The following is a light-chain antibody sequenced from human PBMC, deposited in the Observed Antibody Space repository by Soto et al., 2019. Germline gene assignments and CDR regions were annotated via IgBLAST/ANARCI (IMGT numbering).Light chain of an antibody. V-gene: IGLV1-40*01. J-gene: IGLJ1*01. CDR2: GNS. CDR1: SSNIGAGYD. Sequence: QSVLTQPPSVSGAPGQRVTFSCTGSSSNIGAGYDVHWYQQLPGTAPKLLIYGNSNRPSGVPDRFSGSKSGTSASLAITGLQAEDEADYYCQSYDSSLSGSYVFGTGTKVTV. CDR3: QSYDSSLSGSYV.